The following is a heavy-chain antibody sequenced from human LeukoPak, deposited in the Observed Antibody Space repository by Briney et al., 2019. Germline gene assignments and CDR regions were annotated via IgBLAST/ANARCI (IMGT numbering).Heavy chain of an antibody. J-gene: IGHJ6*02. D-gene: IGHD3-9*01. V-gene: IGHV3-23*01. CDR3: AKVELLTSYYYYGMDV. Sequence: GGSLRLSCAASGFTFSSYATSWVRQAPGKGLEWVSAISGSGGSTYYADSVKGRFTISRDNSKNTLYLQMNSLRAEDTAVYYCAKVELLTSYYYYGMDVWGQGTTVTVSS. CDR2: ISGSGGST. CDR1: GFTFSSYA.